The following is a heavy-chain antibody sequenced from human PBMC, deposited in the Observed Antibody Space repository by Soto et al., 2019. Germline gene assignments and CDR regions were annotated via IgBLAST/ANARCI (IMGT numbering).Heavy chain of an antibody. J-gene: IGHJ4*02. V-gene: IGHV3-23*01. Sequence: GGSLRLSCTASGFTFNKYAMSWVRQAPGEGLEWVSAITDSGAASHYADSVKGRFTVSRDNSKNTLYLQMNSLRADDTAVYYCARDLSVVFDYWGQGTLVTVPS. CDR3: ARDLSVVFDY. D-gene: IGHD2-15*01. CDR1: GFTFNKYA. CDR2: ITDSGAAS.